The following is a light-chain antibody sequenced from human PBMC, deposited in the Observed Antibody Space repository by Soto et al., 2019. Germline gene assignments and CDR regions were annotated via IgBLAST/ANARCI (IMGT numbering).Light chain of an antibody. CDR3: QQYGGVPYT. V-gene: IGKV3-15*01. CDR1: QSVSSN. Sequence: EMVMTQSPATLSVSPGERATLSCRASQSVSSNLAWYQQKPGQAPRLLIYGASTRATGIPARFSGSGSGTEFTLTISSLQSEDFAIYYCQQYGGVPYTFGQGTKVDIK. J-gene: IGKJ2*01. CDR2: GAS.